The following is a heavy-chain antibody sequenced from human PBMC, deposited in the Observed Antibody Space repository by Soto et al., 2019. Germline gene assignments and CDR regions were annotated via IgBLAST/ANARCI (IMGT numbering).Heavy chain of an antibody. CDR1: GFTFSSYG. CDR3: ARALTYYYDIDY. J-gene: IGHJ4*02. D-gene: IGHD3-22*01. CDR2: IWYDGSRT. V-gene: IGHV3-33*01. Sequence: GGSLRLSCAASGFTFSSYGMHWVRQAPGKGLEWVAVIWYDGSRTTYADSVKGRFTISRDNAKNMLHLQMNSLRAEDTAVYYCARALTYYYDIDYWGQGTLVTVSS.